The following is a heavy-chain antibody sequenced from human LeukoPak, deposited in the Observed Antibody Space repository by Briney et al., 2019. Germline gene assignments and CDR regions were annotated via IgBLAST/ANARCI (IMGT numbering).Heavy chain of an antibody. Sequence: GSGPTLVNPTQTLTLTCTFSGFSLSDGSMRLSWIRLPPGKALEWLGRIDWDDKKFYSTSLKTRLTISKGTSKNQVVLTMTNMDPVDTATYYCARGGGTYDYFDYWGQGTLVTVSS. V-gene: IGHV2-70*04. CDR2: IDWDDKK. D-gene: IGHD4-17*01. CDR3: ARGGGTYDYFDY. J-gene: IGHJ4*02. CDR1: GFSLSDGSMR.